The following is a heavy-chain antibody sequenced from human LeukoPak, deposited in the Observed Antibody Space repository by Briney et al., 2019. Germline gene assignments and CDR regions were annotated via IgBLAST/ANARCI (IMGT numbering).Heavy chain of an antibody. CDR3: ARDLMHGMDV. CDR2: ITSSGTFL. J-gene: IGHJ6*02. Sequence: GGSLRLSCAASGFTFSTYSMNWVRQAPGKGLEWVSSITSSGTFLYYADSLKGRFTISRDNGKSSVYLQMNSLSGEDTAVYYCARDLMHGMDVWGQGTTVTVSS. CDR1: GFTFSTYS. V-gene: IGHV3-21*01.